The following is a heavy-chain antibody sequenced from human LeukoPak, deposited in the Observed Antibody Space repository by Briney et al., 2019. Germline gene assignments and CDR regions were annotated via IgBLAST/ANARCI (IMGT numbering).Heavy chain of an antibody. CDR2: IYYSGST. CDR1: GGSISGYY. D-gene: IGHD6-6*01. J-gene: IGHJ3*02. V-gene: IGHV4-59*08. Sequence: SETLSLTCTVSGGSISGYYWSWIRQPPGKGLEWIGYIYYSGSTNYNPSLKSRLTISIDTSENQFSLKLSSVTAADKAVYYCAREYSSSSGRRAFDIWGQGTMATVSS. CDR3: AREYSSSSGRRAFDI.